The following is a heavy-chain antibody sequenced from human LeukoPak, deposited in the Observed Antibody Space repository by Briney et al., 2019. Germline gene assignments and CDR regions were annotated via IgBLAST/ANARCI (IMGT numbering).Heavy chain of an antibody. V-gene: IGHV3-48*03. Sequence: GGSLRLSCAASGFTFSSYEMNWVRQAPGKGLEWVSYISSSGSTIYYADFVKGRFTISRDNAENSLYLQMNSLRAEDTAVYYCARVDLGRGSGSSYWGQGTLSPSPQ. CDR2: ISSSGSTI. CDR3: ARVDLGRGSGSSY. CDR1: GFTFSSYE. D-gene: IGHD3-10*01. J-gene: IGHJ4*02.